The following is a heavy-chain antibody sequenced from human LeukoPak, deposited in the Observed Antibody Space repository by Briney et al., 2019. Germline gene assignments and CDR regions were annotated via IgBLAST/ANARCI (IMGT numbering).Heavy chain of an antibody. D-gene: IGHD3-22*01. Sequence: GGSLRLSCAASGFTFSNYWMHWVRQAPGKGLVWVSRINSDGINTSYADSVKGRFTISRDNAKNTLNLQMNSLRAEDTAVYYCAKDLGYYDSSGYNYAFDIWGQGTMVTVSS. J-gene: IGHJ3*02. V-gene: IGHV3-74*01. CDR2: INSDGINT. CDR1: GFTFSNYW. CDR3: AKDLGYYDSSGYNYAFDI.